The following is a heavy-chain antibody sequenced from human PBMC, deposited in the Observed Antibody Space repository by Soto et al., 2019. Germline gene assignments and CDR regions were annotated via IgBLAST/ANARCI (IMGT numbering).Heavy chain of an antibody. J-gene: IGHJ4*02. V-gene: IGHV1-69*01. CDR3: AWGRVTTNLTAFGY. Sequence: QVQLVQSGAEVKKPGSSVKVSCKASGGTFISYAISWVRQAPGRGLEWLGGLIPVFGTANYTQKFQGRVTLTADESTCTAFIELRSLRSEETALYFWAWGRVTTNLTAFGYWGQGTLVTVSS. D-gene: IGHD3-16*01. CDR2: LIPVFGTA. CDR1: GGTFISYA.